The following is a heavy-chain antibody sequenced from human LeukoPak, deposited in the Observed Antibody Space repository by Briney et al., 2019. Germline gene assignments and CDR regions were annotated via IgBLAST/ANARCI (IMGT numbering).Heavy chain of an antibody. J-gene: IGHJ4*02. CDR3: AKETPEGVTFDY. Sequence: PGGSLRLSCAASGFTFSSYAMSWVRQAPGKGLEWVSAISGSGGSTYSADSVKGRFTISRDNSKYTLFLQMSSLRAEDTAVYYCAKETPEGVTFDYWGQGTLVTVSS. D-gene: IGHD5-18*01. CDR2: ISGSGGST. V-gene: IGHV3-23*01. CDR1: GFTFSSYA.